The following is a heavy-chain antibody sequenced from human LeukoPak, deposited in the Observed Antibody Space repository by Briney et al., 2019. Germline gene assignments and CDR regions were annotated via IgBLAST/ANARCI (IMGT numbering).Heavy chain of an antibody. J-gene: IGHJ4*02. V-gene: IGHV1-46*01. CDR3: AREGVAGPGLDY. D-gene: IGHD3-10*01. CDR1: GYTFSIYN. CDR2: INPSGGT. Sequence: ASVKVSCKASGYTFSIYNMHWVRQAPGQGLEWMGIINPSGGTSYAQKLQGRITMTRDTSTVYMELSSLRSEDTAVYYCAREGVAGPGLDYWGQGTLVTVSS.